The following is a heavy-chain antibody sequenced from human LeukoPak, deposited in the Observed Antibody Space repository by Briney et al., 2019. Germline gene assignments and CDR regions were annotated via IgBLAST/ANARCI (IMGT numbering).Heavy chain of an antibody. CDR1: AGSISSSSYS. D-gene: IGHD1-26*01. V-gene: IGHV4-39*07. Sequence: SETLSLTCTVSAGSISSSSYSWGWIRQPPGKGLEWIGSIYYSGSTYYNPSLRSRVTISVDTSKNQFSLKLSSVTAVDTAVYYCARGPVGGATYYDGDAFDIWGQGTMVTVSS. J-gene: IGHJ3*02. CDR3: ARGPVGGATYYDGDAFDI. CDR2: IYYSGST.